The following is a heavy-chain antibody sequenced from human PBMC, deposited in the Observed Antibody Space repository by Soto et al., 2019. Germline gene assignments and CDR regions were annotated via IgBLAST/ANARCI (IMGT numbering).Heavy chain of an antibody. Sequence: ASVKVSCKASAYTFTDYYLHWVRQAPGQGLEWMGWISPKSGDTKYAQNFQGRVTMTRDTSIRATYMELSSLTSDDTAVYYCAKLAYYHYAMDVWGQGTTVTVSS. CDR1: AYTFTDYY. CDR3: AKLAYYHYAMDV. CDR2: ISPKSGDT. J-gene: IGHJ6*02. V-gene: IGHV1-2*02.